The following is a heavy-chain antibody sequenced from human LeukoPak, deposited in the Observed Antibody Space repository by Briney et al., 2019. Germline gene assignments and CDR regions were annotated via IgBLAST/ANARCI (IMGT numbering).Heavy chain of an antibody. CDR2: INQEGSEK. V-gene: IGHV3-7*01. D-gene: IGHD6-13*01. CDR1: GFTFRKFW. CDR3: ATEKGSSPPYNIDS. J-gene: IGHJ4*02. Sequence: GGSLRLSCEASGFTFRKFWMTWVRQAPGKGLEWVANINQEGSEKYYVDSVKGRFTISRDNAKNSLFLLMNSLRAEDSAMYYCATEKGSSPPYNIDSWGQGTLVTVSS.